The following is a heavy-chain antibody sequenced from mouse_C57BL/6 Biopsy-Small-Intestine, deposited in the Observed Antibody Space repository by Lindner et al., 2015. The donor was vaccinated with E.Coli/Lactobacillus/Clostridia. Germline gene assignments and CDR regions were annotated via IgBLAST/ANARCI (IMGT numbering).Heavy chain of an antibody. CDR3: GRERIGVSGTVFDY. Sequence: SVKVSCKTSGYMFNTHYIDWVRQAPGQRLEWMGKINPREGTTTYAQKFQARVTMTRDTSASTVYLELSGLRSEDTAVYYCGRERIGVSGTVFDYWGQGTLVTVSS. CDR1: GYMFNTHY. J-gene: IGHJ4*01. CDR2: INPREGTT. V-gene: IGHV1S61*01. D-gene: IGHD1-1*01.